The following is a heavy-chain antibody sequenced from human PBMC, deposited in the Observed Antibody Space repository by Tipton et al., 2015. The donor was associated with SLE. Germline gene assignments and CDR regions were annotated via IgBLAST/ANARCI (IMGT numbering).Heavy chain of an antibody. CDR1: GGENTSTSYY. J-gene: IGHJ2*01. Sequence: TLSLTCTVSGGENTSTSYYWGWIRQPPGKGLEWIGSIFYGGTTYYNPSLKSRITISGDTSKNQFSLNLRSVTAAETAVYYCARLPGGFGDFYYDLWGRGMLVTVSS. D-gene: IGHD4-23*01. CDR3: ARLPGGFGDFYYDL. V-gene: IGHV4-39*07. CDR2: IFYGGTT.